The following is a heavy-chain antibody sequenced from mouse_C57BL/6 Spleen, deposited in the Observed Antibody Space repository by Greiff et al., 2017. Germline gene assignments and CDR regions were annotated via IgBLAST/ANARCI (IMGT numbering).Heavy chain of an antibody. J-gene: IGHJ3*01. CDR2: ISYDGSN. V-gene: IGHV3-6*01. CDR1: GYSITSGYY. D-gene: IGHD2-4*01. CDR3: AREDDYGAWFAY. Sequence: VQLKESGPGLVKPSQSLSLTCSVTGYSITSGYYWNWIRQFPGNKLEWMGYISYDGSNNYNPCLKNRISITRDTSKNQFFLKLNAVTTEDTATYYCAREDDYGAWFAYWGQGTLVTVSA.